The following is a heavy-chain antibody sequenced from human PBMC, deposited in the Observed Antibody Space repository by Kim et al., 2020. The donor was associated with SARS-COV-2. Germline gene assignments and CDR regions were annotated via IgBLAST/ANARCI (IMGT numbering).Heavy chain of an antibody. CDR3: ARDSGYFDY. J-gene: IGHJ4*02. CDR1: GFTFSSYA. CDR2: ISYDGSNK. Sequence: GGSLRLSCAASGFTFSSYAMHWVRQAPGKGLEWVAVISYDGSNKYYADSVKGRFTISRDNSKNTLYLQMNSLRAEDTAVYYCARDSGYFDYWGQGTLVTVSS. V-gene: IGHV3-30-3*01. D-gene: IGHD3-10*01.